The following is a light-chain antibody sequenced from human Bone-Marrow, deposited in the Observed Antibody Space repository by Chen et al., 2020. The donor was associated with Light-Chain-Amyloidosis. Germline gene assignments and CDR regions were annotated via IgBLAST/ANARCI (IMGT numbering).Light chain of an antibody. Sequence: SYVLTQPSSVSVAPGQTATIACGGNNIGSTSVHWYQQTPGQAPLLVVYDDSDRPSGSPERLSGSNSGNTATLNISRVEAGDEADYYCQVWDRSSDRPVFGGGTKLTVL. CDR2: DDS. CDR1: NIGSTS. V-gene: IGLV3-21*02. J-gene: IGLJ3*02. CDR3: QVWDRSSDRPV.